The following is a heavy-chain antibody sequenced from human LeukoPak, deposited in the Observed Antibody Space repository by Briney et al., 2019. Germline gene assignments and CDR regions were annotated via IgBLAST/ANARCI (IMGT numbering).Heavy chain of an antibody. V-gene: IGHV4-59*08. CDR3: ANFLATMIRGVDY. CDR1: GGSISSYY. CDR2: IYYSGST. Sequence: SETLSLTCTVSGGSISSYYWSWIRQPPGKGLEWIGYIYYSGSTNYNPSLKSRVTISVDTSKKQFSLELRSVTAADTAVYYCANFLATMIRGVDYWGQGALVTVSS. D-gene: IGHD3-10*01. J-gene: IGHJ4*02.